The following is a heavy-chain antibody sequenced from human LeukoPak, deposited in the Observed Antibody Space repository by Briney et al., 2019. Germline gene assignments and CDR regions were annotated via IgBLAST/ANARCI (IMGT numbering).Heavy chain of an antibody. CDR1: GFTFSSYS. J-gene: IGHJ4*02. Sequence: GGSLRLSCAASGFTFSSYSMNWVRQAPGKGLEWVSSISSSSSHKYYADSEKGRFTISRDNAKNSLYLQMNSLRAEDTAVYYCARDSSVNYDFWSGFSFDYWGQGTLVTVSS. D-gene: IGHD3-3*01. CDR3: ARDSSVNYDFWSGFSFDY. CDR2: ISSSSSHK. V-gene: IGHV3-21*01.